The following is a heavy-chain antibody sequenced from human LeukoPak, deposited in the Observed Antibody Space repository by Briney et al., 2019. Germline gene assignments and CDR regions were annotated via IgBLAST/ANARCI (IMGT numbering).Heavy chain of an antibody. V-gene: IGHV3-30*03. CDR3: ARSYDFWSGDLTGAFDI. J-gene: IGHJ3*02. D-gene: IGHD3-3*01. CDR1: GFTFSSYG. Sequence: GGFLRLSCAASGFTFSSYGMHWVRQAPGKGLEWVAVISFDGSNKYYVDSVKGRFTISRDNSKNTLFLQMNSLRTEDTAVYYCARSYDFWSGDLTGAFDIWGQGTMVTVSS. CDR2: ISFDGSNK.